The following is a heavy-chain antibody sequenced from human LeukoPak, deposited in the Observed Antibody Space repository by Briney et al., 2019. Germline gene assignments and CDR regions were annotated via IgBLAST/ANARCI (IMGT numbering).Heavy chain of an antibody. CDR1: GGTFSGYA. V-gene: IGHV1-2*04. CDR3: ARARRRGYYDSSGGYYFDY. Sequence: ASVKVSCKASGGTFSGYAISWVRQAPGQGLEWMGWINPNSGGTNYAQKFQGWVTMTRDTSISTAYMELSRLRSDDTAVYYCARARRRGYYDSSGGYYFDYWGQGTLVTVSS. D-gene: IGHD3-22*01. J-gene: IGHJ4*02. CDR2: INPNSGGT.